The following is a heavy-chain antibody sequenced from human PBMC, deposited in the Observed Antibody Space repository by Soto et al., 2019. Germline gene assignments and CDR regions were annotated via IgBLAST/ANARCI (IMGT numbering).Heavy chain of an antibody. J-gene: IGHJ4*02. CDR3: AKAFDSSGYLYERAFDI. D-gene: IGHD3-22*01. V-gene: IGHV3-23*01. Sequence: GGSLRLSCAASGFTFSTHAMSWVRQAPGKGLEWVAAISGSGTSPYYAGSVRGRFTISRDNSESTLFLEVHSLRAEDTAVYYCAKAFDSSGYLYERAFDIWGQGTLVTVS. CDR1: GFTFSTHA. CDR2: ISGSGTSP.